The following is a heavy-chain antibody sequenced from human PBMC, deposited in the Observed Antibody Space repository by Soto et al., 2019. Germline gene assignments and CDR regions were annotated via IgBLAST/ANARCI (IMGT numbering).Heavy chain of an antibody. Sequence: GGSLRLSCAASGFMFTNHGMHWVRQAPGKGLEWVAVIWSDGNKRYYADSVKGRFTVSRDTSKNTLYLQMNSLTAEDTAIYYCARQGPGYNYGYDWGQGTLVTVSS. CDR2: IWSDGNKR. CDR3: ARQGPGYNYGYD. J-gene: IGHJ4*02. V-gene: IGHV3-33*01. CDR1: GFMFTNHG. D-gene: IGHD5-18*01.